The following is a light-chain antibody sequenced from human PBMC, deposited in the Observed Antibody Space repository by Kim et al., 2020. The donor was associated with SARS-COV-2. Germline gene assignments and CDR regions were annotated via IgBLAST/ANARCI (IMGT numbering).Light chain of an antibody. CDR2: GNN. Sequence: VTISCTGSSSNIGAGYDVHWYQQLPGTAPKLLIYGNNNRPSGVPDRFSGSNSGTSASLAITGLQAEDEADYYCQSYDNSLSGSHVVFGGGTQLTVL. J-gene: IGLJ2*01. CDR3: QSYDNSLSGSHVV. CDR1: SSNIGAGYD. V-gene: IGLV1-40*01.